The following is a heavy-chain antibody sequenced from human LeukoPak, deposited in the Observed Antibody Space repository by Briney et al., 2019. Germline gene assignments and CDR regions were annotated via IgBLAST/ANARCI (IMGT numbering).Heavy chain of an antibody. D-gene: IGHD1-7*01. Sequence: GGSLRLSCAASGFTFSDYYMSWIRQAPGKGLEWVSYIGSSGSTIYYADSVEGRFTISRDNAKNSLYLQMNSLRAEDTAVYYCARGPQSTTQYYFAHWGQGTLVTVSP. J-gene: IGHJ4*02. V-gene: IGHV3-11*04. CDR1: GFTFSDYY. CDR2: IGSSGSTI. CDR3: ARGPQSTTQYYFAH.